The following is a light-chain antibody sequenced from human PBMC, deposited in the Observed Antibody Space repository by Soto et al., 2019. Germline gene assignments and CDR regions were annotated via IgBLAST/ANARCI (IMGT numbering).Light chain of an antibody. CDR2: DAS. Sequence: EIVLTQSPATLSLSPGERATLSCRASQSVSSYLAWYQQKPGQAPRILIYDASNRATGIPARLSGSGSGTDFTLTISSREPEDFAVYYCHQRSNWPPITFGQGKRLEIK. V-gene: IGKV3-11*01. CDR1: QSVSSY. J-gene: IGKJ5*01. CDR3: HQRSNWPPIT.